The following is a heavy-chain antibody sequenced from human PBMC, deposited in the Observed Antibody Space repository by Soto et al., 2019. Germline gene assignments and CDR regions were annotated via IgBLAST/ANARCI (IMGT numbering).Heavy chain of an antibody. Sequence: GGSLRLSCAASGFTFSSYAMSWVRQAQGKGLEWVSAISGSGGSTYYADSVKGRFTISRDNSKNTLYLQMNSLRAEDTAVYYCAKARSGWYEGCDYWGQGTLVTVSS. D-gene: IGHD6-19*01. V-gene: IGHV3-23*01. J-gene: IGHJ4*02. CDR3: AKARSGWYEGCDY. CDR2: ISGSGGST. CDR1: GFTFSSYA.